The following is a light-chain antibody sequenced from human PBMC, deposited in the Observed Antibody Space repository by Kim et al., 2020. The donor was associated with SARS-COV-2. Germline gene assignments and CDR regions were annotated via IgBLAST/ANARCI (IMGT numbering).Light chain of an antibody. J-gene: IGKJ1*01. Sequence: VSPGERVTLSSRGSQSISDKLAWYQQKPGQAPRLLMSGESTRATGVPARFSGSGSGTEFTLTISGLQSEDSAVYYCQQYNNWPRTFGQGTKVDIK. V-gene: IGKV3-15*01. CDR1: QSISDK. CDR3: QQYNNWPRT. CDR2: GES.